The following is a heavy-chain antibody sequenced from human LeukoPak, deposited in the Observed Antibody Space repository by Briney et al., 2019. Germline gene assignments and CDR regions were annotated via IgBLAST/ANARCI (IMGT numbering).Heavy chain of an antibody. J-gene: IGHJ4*02. D-gene: IGHD6-19*01. V-gene: IGHV4-59*01. CDR2: IYYSGST. CDR3: ARGYSSGWYRFNY. CDR1: GGSISSYY. Sequence: SETLSLTCTVSGGSISSYYWSWIRQPPGKGLEWIGYIYYSGSTNYNPSLKSRVIPSVDTSKNQFSLKLSSVTAADTAVYYCARGYSSGWYRFNYWGQGTLVTVSS.